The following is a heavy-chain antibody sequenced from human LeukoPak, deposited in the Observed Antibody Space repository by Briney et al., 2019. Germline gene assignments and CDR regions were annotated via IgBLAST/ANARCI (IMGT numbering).Heavy chain of an antibody. CDR1: GFTFSSYG. Sequence: GRSLRLSCAASGFTFSSYGMHWVRQAPGKGLEWVAVIWYDGSNKYYADSVKGRFAISRDNSKNTLYLQMNSLRAEDTAVYYCARATYDSSGLFDYWGQGTLVTVSS. CDR3: ARATYDSSGLFDY. CDR2: IWYDGSNK. D-gene: IGHD3-22*01. J-gene: IGHJ4*02. V-gene: IGHV3-33*01.